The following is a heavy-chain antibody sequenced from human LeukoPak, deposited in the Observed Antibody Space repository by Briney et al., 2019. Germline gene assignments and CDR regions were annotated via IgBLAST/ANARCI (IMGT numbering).Heavy chain of an antibody. Sequence: GESLKISCKGSGYSFTSYWIGWARQMPGKGLEWIGIIYPGDSDTRYSPSFQGQVTISADKSISTAYLQWSSLKASDTAMYYCAIHCSSTSCYADFDYWGQGTLVTVSS. CDR3: AIHCSSTSCYADFDY. V-gene: IGHV5-51*01. CDR1: GYSFTSYW. J-gene: IGHJ4*02. D-gene: IGHD2-2*01. CDR2: IYPGDSDT.